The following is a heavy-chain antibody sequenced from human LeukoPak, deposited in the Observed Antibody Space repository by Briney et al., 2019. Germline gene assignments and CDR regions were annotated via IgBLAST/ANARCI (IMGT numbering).Heavy chain of an antibody. J-gene: IGHJ4*02. V-gene: IGHV3-48*03. CDR3: AREKTRYFEF. CDR1: GFTFSSYE. Sequence: GGSLRLSCAASGFTFSSYEINWVRQTPGKGLEWVSYISRSGSDTYYADSVKGRFTISRDNDKNSLYLQMNSLRADDTAVYLCAREKTRYFEFWGQGTLVTVSS. CDR2: ISRSGSDT.